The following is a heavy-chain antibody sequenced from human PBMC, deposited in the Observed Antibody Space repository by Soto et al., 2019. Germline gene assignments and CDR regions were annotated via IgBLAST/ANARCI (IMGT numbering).Heavy chain of an antibody. Sequence: DVQLVQSGAEVKKPGESLKISCKGSGYSFPSYWIGWVRQMPGKGLEWMGIIYPGDSDTRYSPSFQGQVTISADKSIITAYLQWSSLKASDTAMYYCARTSAAGKYYYGMDVWGQGTTVTVSS. CDR3: ARTSAAGKYYYGMDV. CDR2: IYPGDSDT. J-gene: IGHJ6*02. V-gene: IGHV5-51*01. CDR1: GYSFPSYW. D-gene: IGHD6-13*01.